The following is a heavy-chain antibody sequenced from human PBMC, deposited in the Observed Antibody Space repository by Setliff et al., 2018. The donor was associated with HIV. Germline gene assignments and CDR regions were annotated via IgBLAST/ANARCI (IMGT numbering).Heavy chain of an antibody. CDR3: ARGATREFIVGATIFDY. D-gene: IGHD1-26*01. CDR2: IYTSGGT. CDR1: GGSTSSGSYY. J-gene: IGHJ4*02. V-gene: IGHV4-61*09. Sequence: PSETLSLTCTVSGGSTSSGSYYWSWIRQPAGKGLEWIGHIYTSGGTNYNPSLKSRVTISVDTSKNQFSLKLSSVTAADTAVYYCARGATREFIVGATIFDYWGQGTLVTVSS.